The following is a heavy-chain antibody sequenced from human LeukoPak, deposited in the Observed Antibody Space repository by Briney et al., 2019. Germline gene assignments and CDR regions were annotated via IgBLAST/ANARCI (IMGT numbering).Heavy chain of an antibody. CDR2: INPNSGGT. CDR3: ARRWGGSYQLDY. Sequence: ASVKVSCKASGYTFTGYFMHWVRQAPGQGLERMGWINPNSGGTNYAQKFQGRVTLTRDTSISTTYMELTSLRSDDTAVYYCARRWGGSYQLDYWGQGTLVTVSS. D-gene: IGHD1-26*01. J-gene: IGHJ4*02. V-gene: IGHV1-2*02. CDR1: GYTFTGYF.